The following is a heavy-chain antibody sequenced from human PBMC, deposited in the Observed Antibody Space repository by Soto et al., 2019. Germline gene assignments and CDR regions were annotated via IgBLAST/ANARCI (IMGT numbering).Heavy chain of an antibody. CDR3: AKLVRGYCSGNIGDDY. CDR1: GFTFSYG. CDR2: ISYDSSNK. V-gene: IGHV3-30*18. D-gene: IGHD2-15*01. Sequence: VQLLESGGGLIQPGGSLRLSCAASGFTFSYGIHWLRQAPGKGLEWVAYISYDSSNKFYGDSVKGRFTISKYNSKNTESLQMNSMRAEDTAVYYCAKLVRGYCSGNIGDDYWGQGTLVAVSS. J-gene: IGHJ4*02.